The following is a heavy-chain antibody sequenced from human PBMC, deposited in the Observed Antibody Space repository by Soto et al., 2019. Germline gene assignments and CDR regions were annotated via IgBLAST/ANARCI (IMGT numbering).Heavy chain of an antibody. Sequence: QVQLQQWGAGLLKPSETLSLTGDVYGGSFGVYFWSWLRQPPGKGLEWIGEINHGGITNYNPSLKSRITISVDTFKCQFSLQWSSVTAADAAVYDCERQGAVPFIVYYHGMAVWGQGTSVTVS. D-gene: IGHD2-15*01. CDR3: ERQGAVPFIVYYHGMAV. CDR2: INHGGIT. J-gene: IGHJ6*02. V-gene: IGHV4-34*02. CDR1: GGSFGVYF.